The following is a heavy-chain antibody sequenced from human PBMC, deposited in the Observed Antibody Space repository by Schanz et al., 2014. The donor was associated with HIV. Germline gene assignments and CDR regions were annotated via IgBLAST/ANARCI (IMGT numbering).Heavy chain of an antibody. D-gene: IGHD6-19*01. V-gene: IGHV3-9*01. J-gene: IGHJ4*02. CDR2: ISWGSGNI. Sequence: EVQLVESGGGLVQPGRSLRLSCAGSGFTFGNYAMHWVRQAPGKGLEWVSGISWGSGNIGYADSVKGRFTISRDNAKNSLYLQMNSLRREDTAFYYCAKGVSVAGSSYYFDYWGQGALVTVSS. CDR1: GFTFGNYA. CDR3: AKGVSVAGSSYYFDY.